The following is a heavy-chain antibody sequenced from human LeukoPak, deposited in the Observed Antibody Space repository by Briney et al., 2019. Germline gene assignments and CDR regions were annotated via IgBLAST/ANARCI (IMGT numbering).Heavy chain of an antibody. J-gene: IGHJ5*02. Sequence: GGSLRLSCAASVFSFNTYAMSWVRQAPGMGLEWVSAIKSDGKTHYADSVKGRFTISRDNSKNTLSLQMNSLRAEDTALYYCAKCRVETYSSGWCNWLDPWGQGTQVTVSS. CDR3: AKCRVETYSSGWCNWLDP. CDR1: VFSFNTYA. V-gene: IGHV3-23*01. D-gene: IGHD6-19*01. CDR2: IKSDGKT.